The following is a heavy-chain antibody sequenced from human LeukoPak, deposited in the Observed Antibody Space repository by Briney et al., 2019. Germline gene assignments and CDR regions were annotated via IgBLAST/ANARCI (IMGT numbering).Heavy chain of an antibody. D-gene: IGHD2-15*01. V-gene: IGHV3-23*01. CDR1: GFTFSSYA. Sequence: PGGSLRLSCAASGFTFSSYAMSWVRQAPGKGQEWVSAISGSGGSTYYADSVKGRFTISRDNSKNTLYLQMNSLRAEDTAVYYCAKDLGCSGGSCYPNYFDYWGQGTLVTVSS. CDR3: AKDLGCSGGSCYPNYFDY. CDR2: ISGSGGST. J-gene: IGHJ4*02.